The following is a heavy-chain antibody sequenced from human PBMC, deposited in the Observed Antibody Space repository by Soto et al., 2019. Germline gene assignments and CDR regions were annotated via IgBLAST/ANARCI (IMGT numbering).Heavy chain of an antibody. CDR2: IRYDGSNK. V-gene: IGHV3-30*02. J-gene: IGHJ4*02. CDR3: ARDLAPYCGGDCNIDY. CDR1: GFTFSTYG. D-gene: IGHD2-21*02. Sequence: PGGSLRLSCAASGFTFSTYGMHWVRQAPGKGLEWVAFIRYDGSNKFYAASVKGRFTISRDKPKNTLYLQMNSLRADDTAVYYCARDLAPYCGGDCNIDYWGQGALVTVAS.